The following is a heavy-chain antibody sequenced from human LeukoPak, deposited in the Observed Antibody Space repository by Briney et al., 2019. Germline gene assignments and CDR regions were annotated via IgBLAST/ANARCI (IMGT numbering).Heavy chain of an antibody. V-gene: IGHV4-38-2*01. CDR3: ARHSWLRAVTTRHQ. J-gene: IGHJ4*02. Sequence: SETLSLTRAVSGYSISSGYYWGWIRQPPGKGLEWIGYIYYTGSTNYNPSLKSRVTISVDTSKNQLSLKLSSVTAADTAVYYCARHSWLRAVTTRHQWGQGTLVTVSS. CDR2: IYYTGST. D-gene: IGHD3-10*01. CDR1: GYSISSGYY.